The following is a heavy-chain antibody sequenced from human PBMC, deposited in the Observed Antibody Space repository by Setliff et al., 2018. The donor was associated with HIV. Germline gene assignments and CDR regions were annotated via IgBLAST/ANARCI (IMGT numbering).Heavy chain of an antibody. V-gene: IGHV4-4*09. D-gene: IGHD3-10*01. CDR2: IYTSGNT. CDR3: ARHSSYYQYFDS. Sequence: PSETLSLTCTVSGGSISISDWSWIRQPPGKGLEWIGCIYTSGNTNYDPSLKSRVTISVDTSKNQFSLKLASVTAADTAVYYCARHSSYYQYFDSWGQGTLVTVSS. J-gene: IGHJ4*02. CDR1: GGSISISD.